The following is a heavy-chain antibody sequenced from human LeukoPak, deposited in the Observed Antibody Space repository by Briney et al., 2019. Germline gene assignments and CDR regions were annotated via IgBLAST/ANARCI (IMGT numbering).Heavy chain of an antibody. D-gene: IGHD6-19*01. CDR2: INPNSGGT. J-gene: IGHJ4*02. CDR3: ARGVRIAVARGRYYFDY. Sequence: ASVKVSCKASGYTFTGYYMHWVRQAPGQGLEWMGWINPNSGGTNYAQKFQGRVTMTRDTSISTAYMELGRLRSDDTAVYYCARGVRIAVARGRYYFDYWGQGTLVTVSS. CDR1: GYTFTGYY. V-gene: IGHV1-2*02.